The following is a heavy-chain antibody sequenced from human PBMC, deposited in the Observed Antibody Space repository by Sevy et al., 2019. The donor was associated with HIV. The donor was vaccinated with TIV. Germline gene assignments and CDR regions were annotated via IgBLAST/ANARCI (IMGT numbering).Heavy chain of an antibody. V-gene: IGHV3-15*01. D-gene: IGHD6-13*01. CDR3: TTASWSQEDYYNY. CDR1: GFTFSNAW. Sequence: GGCLRLSCAASGFTFSNAWMSWVRQAPGKGLEWVGRIKGKIYDGTIDYAAPVKGRFSISRDDSKNTLYLQMNSLKTKDTAVYYCTTASWSQEDYYNYWGQGTLVIVSS. CDR2: IKGKIYDGTI. J-gene: IGHJ4*02.